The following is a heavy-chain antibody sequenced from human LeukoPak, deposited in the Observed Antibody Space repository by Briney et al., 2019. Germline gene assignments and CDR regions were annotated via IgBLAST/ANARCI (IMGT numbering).Heavy chain of an antibody. V-gene: IGHV3-23*01. J-gene: IGHJ4*02. CDR2: ISGSGGAT. CDR1: GFTFNTYG. Sequence: GGSLRLSCAASGFTFNTYGLSWVRQAPGKGLDWFSGISGSGGATYYADSVKGRFTISRDDPHNTLYLQMNSLRAEDTAVYFCARGGVDYYGSGTYYLMYYFDYWGQGALVTVSS. CDR3: ARGGVDYYGSGTYYLMYYFDY. D-gene: IGHD3-10*01.